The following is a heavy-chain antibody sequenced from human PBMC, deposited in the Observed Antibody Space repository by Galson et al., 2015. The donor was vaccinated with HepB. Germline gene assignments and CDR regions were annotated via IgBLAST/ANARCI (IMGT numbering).Heavy chain of an antibody. D-gene: IGHD3-16*01. V-gene: IGHV7-4-1*02. Sequence: SVKVSCKAPGYTFTTYAMNWVRQAPGQGLEWMGWINTNTGNPTYAQGFTGRFVFSLDTSFSTAYLQISSLKAEDTAVYYCARNDRGGLDLWGRGTLVTVSS. CDR2: INTNTGNP. CDR1: GYTFTTYA. CDR3: ARNDRGGLDL. J-gene: IGHJ2*01.